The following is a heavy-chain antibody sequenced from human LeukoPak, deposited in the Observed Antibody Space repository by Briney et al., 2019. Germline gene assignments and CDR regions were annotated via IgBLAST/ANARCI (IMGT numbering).Heavy chain of an antibody. CDR2: IKTKTEGGTT. D-gene: IGHD2-15*01. CDR3: MTVFLPAP. J-gene: IGHJ5*02. V-gene: IGHV3-15*01. Sequence: PGGSLRLSCAASGFTFTNAWMHWVRQAPGKGLEWVGRIKTKTEGGTTDYAAPVKGRFTTSRDDSKNTLYLQMNSLKTEDTAVYYCMTVFLPAPWGQGTLVTVSS. CDR1: GFTFTNAW.